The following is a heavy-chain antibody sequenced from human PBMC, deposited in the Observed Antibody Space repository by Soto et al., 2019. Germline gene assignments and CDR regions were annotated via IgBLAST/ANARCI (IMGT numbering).Heavy chain of an antibody. D-gene: IGHD5-12*01. CDR2: IYYSGST. Sequence: SETLSLTCTVCGGSVSSGDYYWSWIRQPPGKGLEWIGYIYYSGSTYYNPSLKSRVTISVDTSKNQFSLKLSSVTAADTAVYYCARGYSGYGGRVNWFDPWGQGTLVTVS. V-gene: IGHV4-30-4*01. CDR3: ARGYSGYGGRVNWFDP. CDR1: GGSVSSGDYY. J-gene: IGHJ5*02.